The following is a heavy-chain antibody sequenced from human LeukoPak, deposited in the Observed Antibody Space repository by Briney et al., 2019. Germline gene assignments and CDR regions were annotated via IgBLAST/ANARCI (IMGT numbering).Heavy chain of an antibody. D-gene: IGHD1-14*01. CDR2: ISGSGGAT. V-gene: IGHV3-23*01. CDR1: GFTFSSYA. Sequence: GGSLRLSCAASGFTFSSYAMSWVRQAPGKGLEWVSGISGSGGATYYADSVKGRFTISRDNSKNTLYLQMNSLRVEDTAVYYCAKDLAPTTYWGQGTLVTVSS. CDR3: AKDLAPTTY. J-gene: IGHJ4*02.